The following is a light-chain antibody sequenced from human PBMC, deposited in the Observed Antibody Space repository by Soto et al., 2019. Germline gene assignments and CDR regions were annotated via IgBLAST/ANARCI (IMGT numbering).Light chain of an antibody. J-gene: IGLJ1*01. CDR3: SSYAGNTKGV. CDR2: EVS. V-gene: IGLV2-8*01. Sequence: QAALTQPPSASGSPGQSVTISCTGTGSDVGGYDYVSWYQQHPGKAPKLMIFEVSKRPSGVPDRFSGSKSGNTASLTVSGLQAEDEADYYCSSYAGNTKGVFGTGTKLTVL. CDR1: GSDVGGYDY.